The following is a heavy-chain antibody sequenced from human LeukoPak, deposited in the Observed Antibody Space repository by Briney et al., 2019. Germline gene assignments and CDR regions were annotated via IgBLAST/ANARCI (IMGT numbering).Heavy chain of an antibody. D-gene: IGHD6-19*01. CDR1: GFTFSSYA. Sequence: PGGSLRLSCAASGFTFSSYAMSWVRQAPGKGLEWVSGISGNGGSTYYADSVKGRFTISRDNSKNTLYLQMSSLRAEDTAVYYCARFLAVAGSMDVWGKGTTVTVSS. CDR3: ARFLAVAGSMDV. V-gene: IGHV3-23*01. CDR2: ISGNGGST. J-gene: IGHJ6*03.